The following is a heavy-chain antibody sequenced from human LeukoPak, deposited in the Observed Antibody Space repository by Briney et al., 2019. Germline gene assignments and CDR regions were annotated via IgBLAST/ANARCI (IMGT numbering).Heavy chain of an antibody. CDR2: ISSSSSTI. J-gene: IGHJ4*02. Sequence: GGSLRLSCAASGFTFSSYSMNWVRQAPGKGPEWVSYISSSSSTIYYADSVKGRFTISRDNAKNSLYLQMNSLRAEDTAVYYCASLSGTTVTTYFDYWGQGTLVTVSS. CDR1: GFTFSSYS. D-gene: IGHD4-17*01. V-gene: IGHV3-48*01. CDR3: ASLSGTTVTTYFDY.